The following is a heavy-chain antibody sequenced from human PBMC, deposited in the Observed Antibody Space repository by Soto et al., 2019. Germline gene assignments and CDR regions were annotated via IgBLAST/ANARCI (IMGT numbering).Heavy chain of an antibody. D-gene: IGHD3-10*01. CDR3: ARGTTRPQYYLLIYSLDA. Sequence: SATLSLPCTLPGASISTYYWTWIRQPPGKGLAWIGYISSSGSTNYNPSLKSRLTISLNTSKKHFSLKLSSVTAADTAVYYCARGTTRPQYYLLIYSLDASGQAPTVTVCS. J-gene: IGHJ6*02. CDR1: GASISTYY. CDR2: ISSSGST. V-gene: IGHV4-59*01.